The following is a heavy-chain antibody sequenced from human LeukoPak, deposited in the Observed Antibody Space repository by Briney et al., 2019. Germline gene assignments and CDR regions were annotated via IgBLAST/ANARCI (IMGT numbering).Heavy chain of an antibody. D-gene: IGHD3/OR15-3a*01. CDR2: MSHDGTNE. CDR1: GFTLSSYA. Sequence: GRSLRLSCAASGFTLSSYAMHWVRQAPGKGLEWVAVMSHDGTNEYNADSVKGRFIISRDNSRNTLYLQMNSLRPEDTAVYYCARVGRGYYGMDVWGQGTTVTVSS. V-gene: IGHV3-30-3*01. J-gene: IGHJ6*02. CDR3: ARVGRGYYGMDV.